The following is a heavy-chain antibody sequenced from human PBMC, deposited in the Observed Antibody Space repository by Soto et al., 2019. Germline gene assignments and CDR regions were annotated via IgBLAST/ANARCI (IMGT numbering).Heavy chain of an antibody. CDR3: TRAMGPPDTSEVLRFLEWLSRKVYYYGMDV. D-gene: IGHD3-3*01. J-gene: IGHJ6*02. Sequence: QPGGSLRLSCTASGFTFGDYAMSWVRQAPGKGLEWVGFIRSKAYGGTTEYAASVKGRFTISRDDSKSIAYLQMNSLKTEDTAVYYCTRAMGPPDTSEVLRFLEWLSRKVYYYGMDVWGQGTTVTVSS. CDR2: IRSKAYGGTT. V-gene: IGHV3-49*04. CDR1: GFTFGDYA.